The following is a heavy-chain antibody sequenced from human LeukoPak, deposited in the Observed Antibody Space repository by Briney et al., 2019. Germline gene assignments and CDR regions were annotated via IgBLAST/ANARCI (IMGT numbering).Heavy chain of an antibody. Sequence: GGSLRLSCAASGFTFSSYGMHWVRQAPGEGLEWVAFIRYDGSNKYYADSVKGRFTISRDNSKNTLYLQMNSLRAEDTAVYYCAKGGFRGYALYRAFDYWGQGTLVTVSS. J-gene: IGHJ4*02. CDR1: GFTFSSYG. V-gene: IGHV3-30*02. CDR2: IRYDGSNK. CDR3: AKGGFRGYALYRAFDY. D-gene: IGHD3-16*01.